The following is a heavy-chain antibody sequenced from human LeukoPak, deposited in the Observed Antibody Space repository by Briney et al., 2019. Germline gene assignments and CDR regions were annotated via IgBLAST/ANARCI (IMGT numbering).Heavy chain of an antibody. Sequence: GESLKISCKGSGYSFTSYWIGWVRQMPGKGLEWMGIIYPGDSDTRYSPSFQGQVTISADKSISTAYLQWSSLKASDTAMYYCARLYKDIVAVPAASLTSMYGMDVWGQGTTVTVSS. D-gene: IGHD2-2*01. V-gene: IGHV5-51*01. CDR1: GYSFTSYW. J-gene: IGHJ6*02. CDR3: ARLYKDIVAVPAASLTSMYGMDV. CDR2: IYPGDSDT.